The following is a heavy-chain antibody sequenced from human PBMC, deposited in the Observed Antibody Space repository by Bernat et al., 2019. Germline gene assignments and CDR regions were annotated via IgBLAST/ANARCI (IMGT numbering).Heavy chain of an antibody. CDR1: GFTFSSYG. Sequence: QVQLVESGGGVVQPGRSLRLSCAASGFTFSSYGMHWVRRAPGKGLGWVAVIWYDGSNKYYADSVKGRFTISRDNSKNTLYLQMNSLRAEETAVYYCASPNYDILTGRGAFDIWGQGTMVTVSS. J-gene: IGHJ3*02. D-gene: IGHD3-9*01. V-gene: IGHV3-33*01. CDR2: IWYDGSNK. CDR3: ASPNYDILTGRGAFDI.